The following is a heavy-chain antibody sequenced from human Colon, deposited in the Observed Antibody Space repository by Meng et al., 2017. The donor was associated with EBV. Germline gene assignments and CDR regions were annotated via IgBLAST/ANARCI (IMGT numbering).Heavy chain of an antibody. J-gene: IGHJ4*02. D-gene: IGHD6-19*01. CDR2: ISYRGNT. CDR3: GRPHLISVAGHFDY. Sequence: LAPPGAGPGRGNASGTLSLPCTVPGGPLSNRPLHLGWIRQPPGRGLGWIGSISYRGNTYHNPSLKSRVTISVDTSNNQFSLKLSSVAAADTAVYYCGRPHLISVAGHFDYWGQGTLVTVSS. V-gene: IGHV4-39*01. CDR1: GGPLSNRPLH.